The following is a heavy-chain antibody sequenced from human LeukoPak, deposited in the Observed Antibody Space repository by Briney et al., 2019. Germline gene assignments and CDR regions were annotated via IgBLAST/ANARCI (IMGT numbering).Heavy chain of an antibody. V-gene: IGHV1-2*02. CDR1: GYTFTSYG. D-gene: IGHD7-27*01. J-gene: IGHJ4*02. Sequence: ASVKVSCKASGYTFTSYGISWVRQAPGQGLEWMGWINPNSGGTNYAQKFQGRVTMTRDTSISTAYMELSRLRSDDTAVYYCAREYRGDRDYWGQGTLVTVSS. CDR2: INPNSGGT. CDR3: AREYRGDRDY.